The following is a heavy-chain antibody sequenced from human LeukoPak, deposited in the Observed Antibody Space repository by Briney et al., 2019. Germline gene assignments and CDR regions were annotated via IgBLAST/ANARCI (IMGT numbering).Heavy chain of an antibody. CDR3: AKSWGLTGYLDY. D-gene: IGHD3-9*01. CDR1: GFTFSSYG. Sequence: PGGSLRLSCAASGFTFSSYGMHRVRQAPGKGLEGVAVISYDGSNKYYADSVRGRFTISRDNSTTTLYLQIHRLRAKDTAYYYCAKSWGLTGYLDYWGQGALLTVSS. J-gene: IGHJ4*02. V-gene: IGHV3-30*18. CDR2: ISYDGSNK.